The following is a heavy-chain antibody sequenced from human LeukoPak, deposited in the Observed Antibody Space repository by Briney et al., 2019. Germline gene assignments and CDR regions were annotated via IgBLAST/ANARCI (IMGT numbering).Heavy chain of an antibody. V-gene: IGHV4-59*01. J-gene: IGHJ3*02. D-gene: IGHD2-21*02. CDR3: AVVVTAHIAFDI. CDR1: DGSISNYY. Sequence: SETLSLTCSVSDGSISNYYWTWIRQTPGKGLEWIGHIYNSGTTNYNPSLKSRVTISADTSENQFSLKLSSVTAADTAVYYCAVVVTAHIAFDIWGQGTMVTVSS. CDR2: IYNSGTT.